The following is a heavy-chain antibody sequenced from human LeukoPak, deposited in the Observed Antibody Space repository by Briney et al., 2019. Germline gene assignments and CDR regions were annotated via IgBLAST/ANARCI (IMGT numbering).Heavy chain of an antibody. CDR2: IYYSGST. J-gene: IGHJ5*02. Sequence: SETLSLTCTVSGGSISSYYWSWIRRPPGKGLEWIGYIYYSGSTNYNPSLKSRVTISVDTSKNQFSLKLSSVTAADTAVYYCARGSTFGGVIRFDPWGQGTLVTVSS. V-gene: IGHV4-59*01. D-gene: IGHD3-16*01. CDR3: ARGSTFGGVIRFDP. CDR1: GGSISSYY.